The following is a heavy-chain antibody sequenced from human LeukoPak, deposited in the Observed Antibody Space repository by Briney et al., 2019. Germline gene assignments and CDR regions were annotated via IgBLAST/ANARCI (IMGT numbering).Heavy chain of an antibody. CDR2: ISGSGGST. V-gene: IGHV3-23*01. Sequence: GGSLRLSCAASGFTFSSYAMSWVRQAPGKGLEWVSAISGSGGSTYYADSVKGRFTISRDNSKNTLYLQMNSLRAEDTAVYYCAKDQITMVRGVTPLPDYWGQGTLVTVSS. J-gene: IGHJ4*02. D-gene: IGHD3-10*01. CDR3: AKDQITMVRGVTPLPDY. CDR1: GFTFSSYA.